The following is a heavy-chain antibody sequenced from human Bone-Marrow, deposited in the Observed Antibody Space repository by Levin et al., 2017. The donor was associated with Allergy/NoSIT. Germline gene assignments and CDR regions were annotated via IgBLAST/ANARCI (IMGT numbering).Heavy chain of an antibody. D-gene: IGHD3-16*02. CDR2: IWYDGSNK. J-gene: IGHJ6*02. Sequence: GGSLRLSCAASGFTFSSYGMHWVRQAPGKGLEWVAVIWYDGSNKYYADSVKGRFTISRDNSKNTLYLQMNSLRAEDTAVYYCARAIYDYVWGSYHAYYYGMDVWGQGTTVTVSS. CDR1: GFTFSSYG. CDR3: ARAIYDYVWGSYHAYYYGMDV. V-gene: IGHV3-33*01.